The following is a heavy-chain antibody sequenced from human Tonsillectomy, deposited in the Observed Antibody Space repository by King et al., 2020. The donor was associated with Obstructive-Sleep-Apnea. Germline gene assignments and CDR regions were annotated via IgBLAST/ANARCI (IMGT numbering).Heavy chain of an antibody. CDR2: ISSSSGYI. Sequence: VQLVESGGGLVKPGGSLRLSCAASGFTFSSYSMNWVRQAPGKGLEWVSSISSSSGYIYYADSVKGRFTISRDNAKNSLYLQMKSLRAEDTAVYYCARSMGDTSTSYGSWGWGSDYWGQGTLVTVSS. CDR1: GFTFSSYS. CDR3: ARSMGDTSTSYGSWGWGSDY. D-gene: IGHD3-16*01. J-gene: IGHJ4*02. V-gene: IGHV3-21*01.